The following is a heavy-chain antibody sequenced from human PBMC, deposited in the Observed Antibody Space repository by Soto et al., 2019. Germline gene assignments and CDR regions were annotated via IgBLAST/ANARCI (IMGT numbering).Heavy chain of an antibody. V-gene: IGHV1-18*01. Sequence: ASVKVSCKASGYTFSSYGISWVRQAPGQGLEWMGWISGYNGKTNYALKVHGRVTMTTDTSTSTAYMELRSLRSDDTAVYYCARDREIGGTTVTTSYYCYMDVWGKGTTVTVSS. CDR3: ARDREIGGTTVTTSYYCYMDV. CDR1: GYTFSSYG. CDR2: ISGYNGKT. J-gene: IGHJ6*03. D-gene: IGHD4-4*01.